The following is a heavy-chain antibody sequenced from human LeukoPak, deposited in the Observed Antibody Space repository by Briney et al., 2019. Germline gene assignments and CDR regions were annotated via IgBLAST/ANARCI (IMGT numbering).Heavy chain of an antibody. Sequence: SETLSLTCTVSGGSTSSYYWSWIRQPPGKGLEWIGYIYYSGSTNYNPSLKSRVTISVDTSKNQFSLKLSSVTAADTAVYYCARGGLDSSGYYYGYFDYWGQGTLVTVSS. CDR1: GGSTSSYY. CDR3: ARGGLDSSGYYYGYFDY. D-gene: IGHD3-22*01. CDR2: IYYSGST. V-gene: IGHV4-59*01. J-gene: IGHJ4*02.